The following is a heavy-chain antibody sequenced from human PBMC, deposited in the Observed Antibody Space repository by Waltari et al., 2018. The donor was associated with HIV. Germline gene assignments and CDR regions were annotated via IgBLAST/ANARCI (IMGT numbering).Heavy chain of an antibody. CDR2: LSWNSGVV. CDR3: AKDTSFGSPGGPEYFFES. CDR1: GFKFDDYA. D-gene: IGHD2-8*02. J-gene: IGHJ4*02. Sequence: EVQLVESGGGLVQPGRSQRLSCATSGFKFDDYAMHWVRQPPGKGLEWVSGLSWNSGVVGYADSVKGRFTISRDNSKSTLYLQMNSLRAEDTATYYCAKDTSFGSPGGPEYFFESWGQGSLVTVSS. V-gene: IGHV3-9*01.